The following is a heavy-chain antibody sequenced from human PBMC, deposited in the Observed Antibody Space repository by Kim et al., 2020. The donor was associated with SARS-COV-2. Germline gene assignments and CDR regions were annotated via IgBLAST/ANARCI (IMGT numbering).Heavy chain of an antibody. CDR1: GYTFTGYY. CDR2: INPNSGGT. J-gene: IGHJ6*02. D-gene: IGHD2-2*01. V-gene: IGHV1-2*02. Sequence: ASVKVSCKASGYTFTGYYMHWVRQAPGQGLEWMGWINPNSGGTNYAQKFQGRVTMTRDTSISTAYMELSRLRSDDTAVYYCASSEVRNLVVVPAAHPPYYYGMDVWGQGTTVTVSS. CDR3: ASSEVRNLVVVPAAHPPYYYGMDV.